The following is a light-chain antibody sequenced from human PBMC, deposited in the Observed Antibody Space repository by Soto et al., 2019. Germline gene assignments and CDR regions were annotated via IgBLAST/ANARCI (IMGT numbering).Light chain of an antibody. CDR1: QSVSSSY. J-gene: IGKJ1*01. CDR2: GAS. CDR3: QQYGSSPRT. V-gene: IGKV3-20*01. Sequence: EIVLTQSPGTLSLSPGGRATLSCRASQSVSSSYLAWYQQKPGQAPRLLIYGASSRATGIPDRFSGSGSGTDFTLTISRLEPEDLAVYYCQQYGSSPRTFGQGTKVDIK.